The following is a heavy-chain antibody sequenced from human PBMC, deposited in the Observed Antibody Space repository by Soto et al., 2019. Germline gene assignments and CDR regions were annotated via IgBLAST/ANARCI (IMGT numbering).Heavy chain of an antibody. CDR2: TYYRSKWYN. J-gene: IGHJ6*02. V-gene: IGHV6-1*01. Sequence: SQTLSLTCAISGDSVSSNSAALNWIRQSPSRGLEWLGRTYYRSKWYNDYAVSVKSRITINPDTSKNQFSLQLNSVTPEDTAVYYCARYSSGWYGGTYYYYGMDVWGQGTTVTVSS. CDR3: ARYSSGWYGGTYYYYGMDV. CDR1: GDSVSSNSAA. D-gene: IGHD6-19*01.